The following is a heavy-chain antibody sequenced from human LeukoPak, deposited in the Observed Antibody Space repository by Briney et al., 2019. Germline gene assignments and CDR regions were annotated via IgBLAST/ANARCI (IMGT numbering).Heavy chain of an antibody. CDR2: ISTYNTNT. V-gene: IGHV1-18*04. Sequence: ASVKVSCKASGYTFISYGIRWVRQAPGQGLEWMGWISTYNTNTHYAQKFQGRGIMTTDTAASTAYIELRSLRSDDTAVYYCARGSYYYDSSSYDYWGQGTLVTVSS. J-gene: IGHJ4*02. CDR3: ARGSYYYDSSSYDY. D-gene: IGHD3-22*01. CDR1: GYTFISYG.